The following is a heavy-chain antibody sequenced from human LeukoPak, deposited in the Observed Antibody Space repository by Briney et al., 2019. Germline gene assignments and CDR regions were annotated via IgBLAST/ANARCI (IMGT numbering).Heavy chain of an antibody. V-gene: IGHV3-7*05. CDR1: GFTFITYW. CDR3: SVYSSSTGGLYP. J-gene: IGHJ5*02. Sequence: GGSLRLSCAASGFTFITYWMTWVRQAPGKGLEWVANIKQDGSEKYYVDSVKGRFTISRDNAKNSLYLQMNSLRAEDTAVYYCSVYSSSTGGLYPWGQGTLVTVSS. D-gene: IGHD6-6*01. CDR2: IKQDGSEK.